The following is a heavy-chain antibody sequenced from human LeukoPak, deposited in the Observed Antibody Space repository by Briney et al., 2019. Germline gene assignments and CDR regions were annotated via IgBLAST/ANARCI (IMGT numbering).Heavy chain of an antibody. CDR1: GGSISSGGYY. J-gene: IGHJ4*02. CDR3: ATTRLDYGDFLY. D-gene: IGHD4-17*01. V-gene: IGHV4-31*03. CDR2: IYYSGST. Sequence: SETLSLTCTVSGGSISSGGYYWSWIRQHPGKGLEWIGYIYYSGSTYYNPSLKSRVTISVDTSKNQFSLKLSSVTAADTAVYYCATTRLDYGDFLYWGQGTLVTVSS.